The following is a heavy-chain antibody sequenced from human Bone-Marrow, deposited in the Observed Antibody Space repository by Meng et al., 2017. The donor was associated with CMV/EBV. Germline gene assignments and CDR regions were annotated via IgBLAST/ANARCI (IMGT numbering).Heavy chain of an antibody. D-gene: IGHD1-26*01. Sequence: ASVKVSCKASGYTFTGYYMHWVRQAPGQGLEWMGWINPNSGGTNYAQKFQGRVTMTRDTSISTAYMELSRLRSDDTAVYYCVRERIVGATFDYWGQGTLVTVSS. CDR2: INPNSGGT. J-gene: IGHJ4*02. CDR3: VRERIVGATFDY. V-gene: IGHV1-2*02. CDR1: GYTFTGYY.